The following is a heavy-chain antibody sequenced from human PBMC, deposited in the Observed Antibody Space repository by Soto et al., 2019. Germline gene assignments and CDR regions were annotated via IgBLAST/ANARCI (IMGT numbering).Heavy chain of an antibody. CDR3: ARFYYDSSGYLPSPYYYYYGMDV. CDR1: GFTFSSYW. V-gene: IGHV3-7*04. D-gene: IGHD3-22*01. Sequence: GGSLRLSCAASGFTFSSYWMSWVRQAPGKGLEWVANIKQDGSEKYYVDSVKGRFTISRDNANNSLYLQINSLGAEDTAVYYCARFYYDSSGYLPSPYYYYYGMDVWGQGTTVTVSS. J-gene: IGHJ6*02. CDR2: IKQDGSEK.